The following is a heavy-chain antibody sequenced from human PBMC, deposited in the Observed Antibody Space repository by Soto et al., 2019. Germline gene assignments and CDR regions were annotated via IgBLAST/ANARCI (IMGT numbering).Heavy chain of an antibody. J-gene: IGHJ6*02. Sequence: ASVKVSCKASGYTFTGYYMHWVRQAPGQGLEWMGWINPNSGGTNYAQKFQGRVTMTRDTSISTAYMELSRLRSDDTAVYYCARIEWLLPTAVTPDYYYGMDVWGQGTTVTVS. CDR3: ARIEWLLPTAVTPDYYYGMDV. V-gene: IGHV1-2*02. CDR1: GYTFTGYY. D-gene: IGHD3-22*01. CDR2: INPNSGGT.